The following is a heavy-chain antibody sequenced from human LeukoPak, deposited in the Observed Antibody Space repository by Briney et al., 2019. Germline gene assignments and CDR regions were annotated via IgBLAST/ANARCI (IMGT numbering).Heavy chain of an antibody. CDR2: ISSNGSTI. CDR3: ARAPPYSYGYFDY. V-gene: IGHV3-48*03. J-gene: IGHJ4*02. D-gene: IGHD5-18*01. CDR1: GFTFSSYE. Sequence: GGSLRLSCAASGFTFSSYEMNWVRQAPGKGLEWVSYISSNGSTIYYADSVKGRFTISRDNAKNSLYLQMNSLRAEDTAVYYCARAPPYSYGYFDYWGQGTLVTVSA.